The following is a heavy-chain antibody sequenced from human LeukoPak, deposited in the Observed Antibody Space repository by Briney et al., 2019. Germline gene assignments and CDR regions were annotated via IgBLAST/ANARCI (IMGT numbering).Heavy chain of an antibody. CDR3: ARGEVTPTGAFDI. V-gene: IGHV4-38-2*01. Sequence: MASETLSLTCAVSGYSISSGYYWGWIRQPPGKGLEWIGSIYHSGSTYYNPSLKSRVTISVDTSKNQFSLKLSSVTAADTAVYYCARGEVTPTGAFDIWGQGTMVTVSS. D-gene: IGHD4-23*01. J-gene: IGHJ3*02. CDR1: GYSISSGYY. CDR2: IYHSGST.